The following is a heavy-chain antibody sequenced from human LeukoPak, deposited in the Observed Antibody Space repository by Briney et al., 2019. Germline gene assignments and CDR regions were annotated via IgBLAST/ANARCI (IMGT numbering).Heavy chain of an antibody. Sequence: SETLSLTCAVSGYSVSSGYYWGWIRQPPGKGLEWIGSIYHSGSTYYNPSLKSRVTISVDTSKNQFSLKLSSVTAADTAVYYCASFVGDATTAHIDYWGQGTLVTVSS. CDR3: ASFVGDATTAHIDY. CDR1: GYSVSSGYY. D-gene: IGHD1-26*01. J-gene: IGHJ4*02. CDR2: IYHSGST. V-gene: IGHV4-38-2*01.